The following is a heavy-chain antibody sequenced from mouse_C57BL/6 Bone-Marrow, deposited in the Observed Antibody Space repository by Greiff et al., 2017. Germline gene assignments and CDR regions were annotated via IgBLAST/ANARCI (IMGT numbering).Heavy chain of an antibody. CDR1: GYTFTCSG. Sequence: VQLQQSGAELARPGASVKLSCKASGYTFTCSGISWVKQRPGQGLEWIGEIYPRSGNTYYNEKFKGKATLTADKSSSTEYMELRSLTSEDSAFYFCARRALLRSYWYFDVWGTGTTVTVSS. CDR3: ARRALLRSYWYFDV. CDR2: IYPRSGNT. V-gene: IGHV1-81*01. J-gene: IGHJ1*03. D-gene: IGHD1-1*01.